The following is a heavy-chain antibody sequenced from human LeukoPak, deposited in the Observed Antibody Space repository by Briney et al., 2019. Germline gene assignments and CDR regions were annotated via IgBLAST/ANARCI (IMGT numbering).Heavy chain of an antibody. J-gene: IGHJ5*02. D-gene: IGHD3-3*01. V-gene: IGHV4-34*01. CDR1: GGSFSGYY. Sequence: SETLSLTCAVYGGSFSGYYWSWIRQPPGKGLEWIGEINHSGSTNYNPSLKGRVTISVDTSKNQFFLELTSVTTADTAVYYCARGPIFGIVYNWFDHWGQGTLVTVSS. CDR3: ARGPIFGIVYNWFDH. CDR2: INHSGST.